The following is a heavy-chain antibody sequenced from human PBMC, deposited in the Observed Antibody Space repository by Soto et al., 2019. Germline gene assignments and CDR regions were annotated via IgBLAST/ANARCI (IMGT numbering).Heavy chain of an antibody. CDR3: ARGRYSSSRARDLDY. V-gene: IGHV4-39*07. Sequence: SETLSLTCTVSGGSISSSSYYWGWIRQPPGKGLEWIGSIYYSGSTYYNPSLKSRVTISVDTSKNQFSLKLSSVTAADTAVYYCARGRYSSSRARDLDYWGQGTLVT. CDR1: GGSISSSSYY. J-gene: IGHJ4*02. D-gene: IGHD6-6*01. CDR2: IYYSGST.